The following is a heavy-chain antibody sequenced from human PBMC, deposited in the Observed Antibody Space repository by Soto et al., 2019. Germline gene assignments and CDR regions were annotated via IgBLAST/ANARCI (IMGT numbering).Heavy chain of an antibody. CDR1: GYTFTSYA. J-gene: IGHJ3*02. CDR3: ARDKHRAGYYRDAFDI. D-gene: IGHD3-9*01. CDR2: INAGNGNT. V-gene: IGHV1-3*01. Sequence: ASVKVSCKASGYTFTSYAMHWVRRAPGQRLEWMGWINAGNGNTKYSQKFQGRVTITRDTSASTAYMELSSLRSEDTAVYYCARDKHRAGYYRDAFDIWGQGTMVTVS.